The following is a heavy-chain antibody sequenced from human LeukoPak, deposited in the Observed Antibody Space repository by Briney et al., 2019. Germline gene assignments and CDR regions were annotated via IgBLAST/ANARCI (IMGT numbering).Heavy chain of an antibody. CDR1: GYTFTSYG. J-gene: IGHJ6*03. CDR2: ISAYNGDT. Sequence: GASVKVSCKASGYTFTSYGISWVRQAPGQGLEWMGWISAYNGDTNYAQKVQGRVTMTTDTSTSTAYMELSRLRADDTAVYYCARGTYYYDSSGYNSYYYYMDVWGKGTTVTISS. V-gene: IGHV1-18*01. CDR3: ARGTYYYDSSGYNSYYYYMDV. D-gene: IGHD3-22*01.